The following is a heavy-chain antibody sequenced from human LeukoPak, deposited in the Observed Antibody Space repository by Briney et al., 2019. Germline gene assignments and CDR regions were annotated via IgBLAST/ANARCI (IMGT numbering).Heavy chain of an antibody. D-gene: IGHD1-1*01. CDR3: ASITPGRTTTVGWDSYSYGMDV. J-gene: IGHJ6*02. V-gene: IGHV4-59*08. CDR2: IDNTGSI. CDR1: GVFISSNY. Sequence: PSETLSLTCSVSGVFISSNYWSWIRQPPGKGLEYIGYIDNTGSINYNPSLGSRVTISIDRSKKQFSLKLSSVTAADTAVYYCASITPGRTTTVGWDSYSYGMDVWGQGTTVTVSS.